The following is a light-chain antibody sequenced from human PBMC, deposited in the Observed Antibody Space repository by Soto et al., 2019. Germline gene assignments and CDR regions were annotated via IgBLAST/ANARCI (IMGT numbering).Light chain of an antibody. CDR2: GAS. V-gene: IGKV1-5*01. CDR1: QSVSNW. CDR3: QQLSSYPRLT. Sequence: DIQMTQSPSTLSASVGERVTITCRASQSVSNWLAWYQQKPEKAPKLLIYGASTLQSGVPARFSGSGSGTDFTLTINSLQPEDFATYYCQQLSSYPRLTFGGGTKVDIK. J-gene: IGKJ4*01.